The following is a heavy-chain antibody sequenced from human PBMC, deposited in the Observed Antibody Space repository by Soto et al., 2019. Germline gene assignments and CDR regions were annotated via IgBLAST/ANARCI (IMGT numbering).Heavy chain of an antibody. D-gene: IGHD3-22*01. CDR3: VKGEYYYDSSGYYPFDY. CDR1: GFTFSSYA. Sequence: GGSLRLSCSASGFTFSSYAMHWVRQAPGKGLEYVSSISTNGGSTHYADSVKGRFTISRDNSKNTHYLQMSSLRADDTVVYYCVKGEYYYDSSGYYPFDYWGQGTLVTVSS. V-gene: IGHV3-64D*06. CDR2: ISTNGGST. J-gene: IGHJ4*02.